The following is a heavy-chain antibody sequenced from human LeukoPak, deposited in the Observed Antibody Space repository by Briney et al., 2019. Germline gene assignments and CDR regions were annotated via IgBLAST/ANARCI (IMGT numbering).Heavy chain of an antibody. CDR2: ISYDGSYK. CDR1: GFTFSSYT. J-gene: IGHJ4*02. D-gene: IGHD1-20*01. V-gene: IGHV3-30*09. Sequence: GGSLRLSCAASGFTFSSYTMYWVRQAPGKGLEWVAAISYDGSYKYYADTVKGRFAISRDNSKNTLFLQMNSLSDDDTAVYSCARITSFYYFDYWGQGTLVTVSS. CDR3: ARITSFYYFDY.